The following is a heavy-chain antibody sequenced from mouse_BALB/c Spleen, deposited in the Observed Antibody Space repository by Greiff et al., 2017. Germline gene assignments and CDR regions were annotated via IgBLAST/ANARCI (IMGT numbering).Heavy chain of an antibody. D-gene: IGHD2-2*01. CDR2: KSYDGSN. CDR1: GYSITSGYY. J-gene: IGHJ3*01. CDR3: ARDRGYDGWFAY. V-gene: IGHV3-6*02. Sequence: ESGPGLVKPSQSLSLTCSVTGYSITSGYYWNWIRQFPGNKLEWMGYKSYDGSNNYNPSLKNRISITRDTSKNQFFLKLNSVTTEDTATYYCARDRGYDGWFAYWGQGTLVTVSA.